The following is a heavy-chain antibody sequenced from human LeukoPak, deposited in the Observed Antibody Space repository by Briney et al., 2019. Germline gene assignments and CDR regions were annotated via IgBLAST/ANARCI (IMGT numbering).Heavy chain of an antibody. CDR2: ITSSSSY. D-gene: IGHD4-17*01. Sequence: GGSLRLSCAASGFTLSTYSMNWVRQAPGKGLEWVSSITSSSSYYADSVKGRFTISRDNAKNSLFLKMNSLRAEDTAVYFCARDPDPHDYGDYEEGFWYFYAMDVWGKGATVTVSS. J-gene: IGHJ6*04. CDR3: ARDPDPHDYGDYEEGFWYFYAMDV. V-gene: IGHV3-21*01. CDR1: GFTLSTYS.